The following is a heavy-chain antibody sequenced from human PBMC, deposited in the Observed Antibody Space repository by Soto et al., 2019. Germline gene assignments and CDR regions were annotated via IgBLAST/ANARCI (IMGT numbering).Heavy chain of an antibody. CDR2: ISYSGST. D-gene: IGHD3-10*01. CDR1: GDSISSDGYH. J-gene: IGHJ6*03. CDR3: ARTYGSGSPYYYYYDMDV. V-gene: IGHV4-31*03. Sequence: QVQLQESGPGLVKPSQTLSLTCTVSGDSISSDGYHWSWIRQSPVKGLEWIGYISYSGSTFYNPSLKSRLTISADTSKNQFSLNVRFVTAADTAAYYCARTYGSGSPYYYYYDMDVWGKGTTVTVS.